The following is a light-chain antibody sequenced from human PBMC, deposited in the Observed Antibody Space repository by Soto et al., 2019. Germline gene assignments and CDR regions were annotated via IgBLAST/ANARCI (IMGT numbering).Light chain of an antibody. CDR3: QRCNSNSRT. J-gene: IGKJ1*01. Sequence: GDRVTITCRASQNVDNWVAWYQQKPGKAPKFLIYDASNLESGVPSRFSGRGSGTEFTLTISSLQPDDFATYYCQRCNSNSRTFGQGTRV. V-gene: IGKV1-5*01. CDR1: QNVDNW. CDR2: DAS.